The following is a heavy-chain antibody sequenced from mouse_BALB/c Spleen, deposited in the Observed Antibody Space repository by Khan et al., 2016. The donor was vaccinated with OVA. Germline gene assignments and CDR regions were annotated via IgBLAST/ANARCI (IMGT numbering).Heavy chain of an antibody. CDR3: ARLAYYYNSEGFAY. Sequence: EVELVESGGDFVRPGGSLKLSCAASGFTFSTYGMSWVRQTPDKRLEWVATINTGGAYTYYPDSVKGRFTISRGNAKNTLYLQLSSLKSEDTAIYYCARLAYYYNSEGFAYWGQGTLVTVSA. CDR2: INTGGAYT. V-gene: IGHV5-6*01. J-gene: IGHJ3*01. D-gene: IGHD1-1*01. CDR1: GFTFSTYG.